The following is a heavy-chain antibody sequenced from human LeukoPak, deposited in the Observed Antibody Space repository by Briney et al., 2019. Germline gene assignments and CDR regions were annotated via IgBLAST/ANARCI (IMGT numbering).Heavy chain of an antibody. J-gene: IGHJ4*02. Sequence: GGSLRLSCAASGFTFSSYGMTWVRQAPGQGLEWVSTISGSGAATYSADSVKGRFTISRDNSESTMYLQMNSLRAEDAAVYYCAKRGDHDNSGFLRYFDYWGQGTLVTVSS. V-gene: IGHV3-23*01. CDR3: AKRGDHDNSGFLRYFDY. CDR1: GFTFSSYG. CDR2: ISGSGAAT. D-gene: IGHD3-22*01.